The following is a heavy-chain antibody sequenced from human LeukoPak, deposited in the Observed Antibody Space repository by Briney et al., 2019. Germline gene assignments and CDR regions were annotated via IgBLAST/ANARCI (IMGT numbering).Heavy chain of an antibody. V-gene: IGHV4-39*01. CDR1: GGSISSSSYY. Sequence: PSETLSLTCTVSGGSISSSSYYWGWIRQPPGKGLEWIGSISYSGSTYYNPSPKSRVTISVDTSKNQFSLRLSSVTAADTAVYYCATYSSAWGWFDPWGQGTLVIVSS. CDR2: ISYSGST. D-gene: IGHD6-19*01. CDR3: ATYSSAWGWFDP. J-gene: IGHJ5*02.